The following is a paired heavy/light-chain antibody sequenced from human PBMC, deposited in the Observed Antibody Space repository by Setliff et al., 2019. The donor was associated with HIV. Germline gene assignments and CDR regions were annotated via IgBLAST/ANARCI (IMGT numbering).Heavy chain of an antibody. CDR2: ISYDGSNK. CDR1: GFTFSSYG. CDR3: AKALRYCSGGSCYPVCPYCYYYYMDV. D-gene: IGHD2-15*01. Sequence: QVQLVESGGGVVQPGRSLRLSCAASGFTFSSYGMHWVRQAPGKGLEWVAVISYDGSNKYYADSVKGRFTISRDNSKNTLYLQMNSLRAEDTAVYYCAKALRYCSGGSCYPVCPYCYYYYMDVWGKGTTVTVSS. V-gene: IGHV3-30*18. J-gene: IGHJ6*03.
Light chain of an antibody. V-gene: IGKV3-11*01. CDR2: DAS. CDR3: QQRSNWPPQLT. Sequence: EIVLTQSPATLSLSPGERATLSCRASQSVSSYLAWYQQKPGQAPRLLIYDASNRATGIPARFSGSGSGTDFTLTISSLEPEDFAVYYCQQRSNWPPQLTFGGGTKVEIK. J-gene: IGKJ4*01. CDR1: QSVSSY.